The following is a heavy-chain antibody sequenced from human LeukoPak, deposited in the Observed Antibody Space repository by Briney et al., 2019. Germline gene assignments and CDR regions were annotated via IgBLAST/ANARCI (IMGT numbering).Heavy chain of an antibody. Sequence: SETMSLTCTVSGASISCASSYWGWIRQPPGKWLEWIGSIFYSGSSYNNPSLKSRVTMSVDKSKNQFTLKWDSVTAADTAVYYCVRDFEPAIDKQFAALGITENWFDPWGQGTLVTVSS. CDR2: IFYSGSS. V-gene: IGHV4-39*06. CDR1: GASISCASSY. CDR3: VRDFEPAIDKQFAALGITENWFDP. J-gene: IGHJ5*02. D-gene: IGHD6-13*01.